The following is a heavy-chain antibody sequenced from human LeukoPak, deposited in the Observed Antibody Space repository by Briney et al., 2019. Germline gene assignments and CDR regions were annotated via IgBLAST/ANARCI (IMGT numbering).Heavy chain of an antibody. Sequence: EGSLRLSCAASGFTFSSYWMSWVRQAPGKGLEWVANMKYDGSEEYYVDSVKGRFTISRDNAKNSLYLQMNSLRAEDTAVYYCARDIEAAGLFLDYWGQGTLVTVSS. CDR1: GFTFSSYW. V-gene: IGHV3-7*01. CDR2: MKYDGSEE. CDR3: ARDIEAAGLFLDY. J-gene: IGHJ4*02. D-gene: IGHD6-13*01.